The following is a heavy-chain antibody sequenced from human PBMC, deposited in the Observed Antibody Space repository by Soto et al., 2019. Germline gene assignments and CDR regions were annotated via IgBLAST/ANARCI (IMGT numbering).Heavy chain of an antibody. CDR2: INYSGST. CDR3: ARHPTGVGAIYFDY. D-gene: IGHD1-26*01. V-gene: IGHV4-31*03. Sequence: PSETLSLTCTVSVGSIISGGYYWSWIRQHPGKGLEWIGYINYSGSTYYNPSLKSRISISVDTSKNQFSLKLSSVTAADTAVYYCARHPTGVGAIYFDYWGQGTLVTVSS. CDR1: VGSIISGGYY. J-gene: IGHJ4*02.